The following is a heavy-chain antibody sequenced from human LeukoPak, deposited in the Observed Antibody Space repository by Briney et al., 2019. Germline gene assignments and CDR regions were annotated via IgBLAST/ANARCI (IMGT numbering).Heavy chain of an antibody. CDR1: GGTFSSYA. J-gene: IGHJ4*02. D-gene: IGHD5-12*01. CDR2: IIPIFGTA. V-gene: IGHV1-69*05. CDR3: ARDGSGYYYFDY. Sequence: SVKVSCKASGGTFSSYAISWVRQAPGQGLEWMGGIIPIFGTANYAQKFQDRITITRDTSASTTYMELSSLRSEDTAVYYCARDGSGYYYFDYWGQGTLVTVSS.